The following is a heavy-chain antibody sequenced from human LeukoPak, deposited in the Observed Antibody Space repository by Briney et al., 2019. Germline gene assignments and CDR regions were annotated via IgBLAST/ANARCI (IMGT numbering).Heavy chain of an antibody. V-gene: IGHV3-30*04. J-gene: IGHJ1*01. Sequence: GGSLRLSCAASGFTFSSYAMHWVRQAPGKGLEWVAVISYDGSNKYYADSVKGRFTISRDNSKNTLYLQMNSLRAEDTAVYYCAKNHYYGVLGLFQNWGQGTLVTVSS. CDR1: GFTFSSYA. CDR2: ISYDGSNK. D-gene: IGHD3-10*01. CDR3: AKNHYYGVLGLFQN.